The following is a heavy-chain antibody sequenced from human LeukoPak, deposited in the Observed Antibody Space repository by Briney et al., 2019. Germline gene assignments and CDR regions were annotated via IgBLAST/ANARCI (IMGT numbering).Heavy chain of an antibody. D-gene: IGHD6-19*01. CDR2: ISINGETT. Sequence: PSETLSLTCTVSGGSISSSSYYWGWIRQAPGKGLEWISAISINGETTWYADSVKGRFIISRDNSKNALYLQLSSLRVEDTAVYYCAQGFSSGWYPNWGQGSLVSVSS. J-gene: IGHJ4*02. CDR3: AQGFSSGWYPN. V-gene: IGHV3-23*01. CDR1: GGSISSSSYY.